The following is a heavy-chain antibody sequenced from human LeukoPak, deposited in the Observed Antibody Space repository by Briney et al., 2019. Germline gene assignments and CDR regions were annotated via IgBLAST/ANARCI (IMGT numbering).Heavy chain of an antibody. D-gene: IGHD2-15*01. V-gene: IGHV3-7*01. CDR1: RFTFSNYW. CDR2: IKQDGSEK. CDR3: VREKGGGTNNLYMDV. Sequence: GGSLRLSCVVSRFTFSNYWMSWVRQAPGKGLEWVANIKQDGSEKYYVDSVKGRFTISRDNAKNSLYLQMNSLRAEDTAVYYCVREKGGGTNNLYMDVWGQGTTVTVSS. J-gene: IGHJ6*02.